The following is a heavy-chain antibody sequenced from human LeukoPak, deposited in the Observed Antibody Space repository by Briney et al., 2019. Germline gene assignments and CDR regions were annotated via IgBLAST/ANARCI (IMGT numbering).Heavy chain of an antibody. Sequence: GASVKVSCKAPRYTFSSDYIHWVRQAPGQGLEWMGRINPGSGGTSYALNFRGRVTMTRDTSTSTVYMDLSSLSSEDTAVYYCCLDGGRDVYYGSGLEYRGQGTLITVSS. CDR2: INPGSGGT. CDR3: CLDGGRDVYYGSGLEY. V-gene: IGHV1-46*01. J-gene: IGHJ4*02. CDR1: RYTFSSDY. D-gene: IGHD3-10*01.